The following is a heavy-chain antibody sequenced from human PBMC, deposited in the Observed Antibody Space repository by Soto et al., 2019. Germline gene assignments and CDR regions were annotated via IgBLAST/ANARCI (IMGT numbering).Heavy chain of an antibody. CDR3: LRSLYHRNYFDY. J-gene: IGHJ4*02. CDR2: IYYSGST. D-gene: IGHD2-2*02. CDR1: GGSISSYY. V-gene: IGHV4-59*12. Sequence: PSETLSLTCTVSGGSISSYYWSWIRQPPGKGLEWIGYIYYSGSTNYNPSLKSRVTISVDTSKNQFSLKLSSVTAADTAVYYCLRSLYHRNYFDYSGQGTLVTVSS.